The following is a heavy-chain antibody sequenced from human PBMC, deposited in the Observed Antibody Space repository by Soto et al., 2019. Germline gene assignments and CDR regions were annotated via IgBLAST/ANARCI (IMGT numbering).Heavy chain of an antibody. CDR3: ASLEKSYGDV. D-gene: IGHD3-10*01. CDR1: GFTFGDYY. CDR2: ISSSGSST. V-gene: IGHV3-11*06. J-gene: IGHJ6*02. Sequence: XGSLRLSCVVAGFTFGDYYMSWIRQAPGKGLEWVSYISSSGSSTNYADSVKDRFTVSRDNAKSSLFLQMNSLRVEDTGVYYCASLEKSYGDVWGQGTTVTV.